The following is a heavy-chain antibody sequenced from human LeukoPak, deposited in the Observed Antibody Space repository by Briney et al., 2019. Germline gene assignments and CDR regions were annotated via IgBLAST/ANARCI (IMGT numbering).Heavy chain of an antibody. J-gene: IGHJ3*02. V-gene: IGHV5-51*01. Sequence: GESLKISCKGSGYSFTSYWIGWVRQMPGKGLEWMGIIYPGDSDTRYSPSFQGQVTISADKSISTAYLQWSSLKASDTAMYYCATLDYYDSSGYYYPDALDIWGQGTMVTVSS. CDR1: GYSFTSYW. CDR3: ATLDYYDSSGYYYPDALDI. D-gene: IGHD3-22*01. CDR2: IYPGDSDT.